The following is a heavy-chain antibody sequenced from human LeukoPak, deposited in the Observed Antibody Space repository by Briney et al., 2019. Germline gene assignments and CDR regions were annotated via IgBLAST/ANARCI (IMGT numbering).Heavy chain of an antibody. J-gene: IGHJ4*02. Sequence: SSETLSLTCTVSGGSISSSSYYWGWIRQPPWKGLEWIGSIYYSGSTYYNPSLKSRVTISVDTSKNQFSLKLSSVTAADTAVYYCARLSRSDWLFDYWGQGTLVTVSS. D-gene: IGHD3-9*01. V-gene: IGHV4-39*01. CDR1: GGSISSSSYY. CDR2: IYYSGST. CDR3: ARLSRSDWLFDY.